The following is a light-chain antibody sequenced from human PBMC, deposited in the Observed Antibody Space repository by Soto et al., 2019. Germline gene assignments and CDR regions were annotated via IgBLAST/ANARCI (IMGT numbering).Light chain of an antibody. CDR2: GAS. CDR1: QSISDT. Sequence: EIVMTQSPATLSVSPGVRATLSCRASQSISDTLAWYQQKPGQAPRLLIYGASRRATSFPARFSGSGSGTDFTLTISSLQSEDFAVYYCQQYDNGITFGQGTRLEIK. CDR3: QQYDNGIT. J-gene: IGKJ5*01. V-gene: IGKV3-15*01.